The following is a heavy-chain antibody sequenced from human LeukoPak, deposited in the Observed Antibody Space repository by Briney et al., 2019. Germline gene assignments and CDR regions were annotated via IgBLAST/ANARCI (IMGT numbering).Heavy chain of an antibody. J-gene: IGHJ5*02. V-gene: IGHV4-59*01. Sequence: SETLSLTCTVSGGSISSYYWSWIREPPGKGLEWIGYIYYSGSTNYNPSLKSRVTISVDTSKNLFSLKLSSVAAADTAVYYCARTGRIAAAGRFDPWGQGTLVTVSS. CDR3: ARTGRIAAAGRFDP. D-gene: IGHD6-13*01. CDR2: IYYSGST. CDR1: GGSISSYY.